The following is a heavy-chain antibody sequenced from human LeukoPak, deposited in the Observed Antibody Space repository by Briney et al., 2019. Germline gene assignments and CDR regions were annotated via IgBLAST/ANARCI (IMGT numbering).Heavy chain of an antibody. D-gene: IGHD1-14*01. V-gene: IGHV1-2*02. Sequence: GASVKVSCKASGYAFTDFYIHWVRQAPGQGLEWMGWINPNSGGTTYAQKFQGRVTMTTDTSISTAYLELNGLRSDDTAVYYCAREVMDNLRFDYWGQGTLVTVSS. CDR3: AREVMDNLRFDY. J-gene: IGHJ4*02. CDR2: INPNSGGT. CDR1: GYAFTDFY.